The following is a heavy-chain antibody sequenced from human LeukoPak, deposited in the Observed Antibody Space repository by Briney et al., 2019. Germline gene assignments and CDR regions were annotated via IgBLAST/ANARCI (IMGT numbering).Heavy chain of an antibody. CDR1: GFTFSSYA. CDR2: ISGSGGST. J-gene: IGHJ4*02. V-gene: IGHV3-23*01. Sequence: GGSLRLSCAASGFTFSSYAMSWVRQAPGKGLEWVSAISGSGGSTYYADSVKGRFTISRDNSKNTLYLQMNSLRAEDTAVYYCAKTFLGYDFWSGYFDYRGQGTLVTVSS. CDR3: AKTFLGYDFWSGYFDY. D-gene: IGHD3-3*01.